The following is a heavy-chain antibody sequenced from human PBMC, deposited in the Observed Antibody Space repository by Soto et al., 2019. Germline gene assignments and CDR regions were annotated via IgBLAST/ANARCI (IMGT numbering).Heavy chain of an antibody. CDR1: GFTFSSYG. CDR2: IWYDGSNK. Sequence: QVQLVESGGGVVQPGRSLRLSCAASGFTFSSYGMHWVRQAPGKGLEWVAVIWYDGSNKYYADSVKGRFTISRDNSKNXXYLQMNSLRAEDTAVYYCARAGYSSGWRGSNWFDPWGQGTLVTVSS. D-gene: IGHD6-19*01. V-gene: IGHV3-33*01. CDR3: ARAGYSSGWRGSNWFDP. J-gene: IGHJ5*02.